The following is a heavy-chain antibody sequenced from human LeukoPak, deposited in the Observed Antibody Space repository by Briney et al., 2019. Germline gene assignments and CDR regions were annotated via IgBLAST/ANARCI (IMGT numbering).Heavy chain of an antibody. Sequence: GGSLRLSCAASGFTFSSYAMTWVRQAPGKGLEWVSSISGSGGSTFYADSVKGRFTFSRDNSKSTLYLQMNSLRAEDTAVYYCAKDPLAAAGYYFDSWGQGTLVTVSS. CDR2: ISGSGGST. CDR1: GFTFSSYA. J-gene: IGHJ4*02. CDR3: AKDPLAAAGYYFDS. V-gene: IGHV3-23*01. D-gene: IGHD6-13*01.